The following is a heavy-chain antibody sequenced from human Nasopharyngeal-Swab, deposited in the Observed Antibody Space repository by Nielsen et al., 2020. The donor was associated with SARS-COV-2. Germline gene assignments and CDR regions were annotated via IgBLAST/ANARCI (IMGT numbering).Heavy chain of an antibody. CDR1: GFTFRSYW. V-gene: IGHV3-74*01. CDR2: IKTDGSET. J-gene: IGHJ5*02. CDR3: ATTAGGYSYAS. Sequence: GESLKISCAASGFTFRSYWMHWVRQAPGKGLVWVARIKTDGSETSYADSVKGRFIISRNNAENTYYLRLNSLRAEDTAVYYCATTAGGYSYASWGQGTLVTVSS. D-gene: IGHD5-18*01.